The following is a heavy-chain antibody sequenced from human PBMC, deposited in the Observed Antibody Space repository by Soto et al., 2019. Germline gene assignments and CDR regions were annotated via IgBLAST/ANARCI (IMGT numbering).Heavy chain of an antibody. CDR3: AAHLVVVGDKPFDS. Sequence: QVQLVHSGAEVQKPGSSVKVSCKASGGTFSSYTISWVRQAPGQGLEWMGRIIPIPGIANYAQTFQGRVTITADKSTSTAYVEMGSLRSEDAAVSYCAAHLVVVGDKPFDSWGQGTLVTVSS. CDR2: IIPIPGIA. V-gene: IGHV1-69*02. D-gene: IGHD2-21*01. J-gene: IGHJ4*02. CDR1: GGTFSSYT.